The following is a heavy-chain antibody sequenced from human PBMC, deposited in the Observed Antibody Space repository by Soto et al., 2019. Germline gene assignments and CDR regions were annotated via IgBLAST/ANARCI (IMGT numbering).Heavy chain of an antibody. CDR3: ARGDTSGWDFDY. J-gene: IGHJ4*02. D-gene: IGHD6-19*01. Sequence: EVHLVESGGGLVQPGGSLRLSCAASGFTFSSFGMNWVRQAPGKGLEWISYIGGRATSIYYADSVKGRFTISRENVKNSLYLQMNSLGDEDSAIYYCARGDTSGWDFDYWGQGTLVTVS. CDR2: IGGRATSI. V-gene: IGHV3-48*02. CDR1: GFTFSSFG.